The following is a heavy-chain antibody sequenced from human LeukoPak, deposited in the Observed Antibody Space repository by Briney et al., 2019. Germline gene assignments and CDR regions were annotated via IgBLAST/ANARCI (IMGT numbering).Heavy chain of an antibody. V-gene: IGHV3-30*04. CDR2: ILYDGSNY. CDR1: GFTFSSYV. Sequence: GGSLRLSCAASGFTFSSYVMHWVRQAPGKGLEWVAIILYDGSNYYYADSRKGRFTISRDNAKNSLYLQMNSLRAEDTAVYYCARDQASVVVVAAIDYWGQGTLVTVSS. J-gene: IGHJ4*02. D-gene: IGHD2-15*01. CDR3: ARDQASVVVVAAIDY.